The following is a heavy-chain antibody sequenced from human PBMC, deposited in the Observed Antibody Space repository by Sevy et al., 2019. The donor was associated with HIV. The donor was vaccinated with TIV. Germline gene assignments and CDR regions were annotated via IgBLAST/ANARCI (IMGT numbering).Heavy chain of an antibody. Sequence: GGSLRLSCAASGFTFSNAWMSWVRQAPGKGLEWVGRIKSETEGGAADYAAPVKGRFTILRDDSKNTLFLQMNSLKTEDTAIYCCAAYISTWYEGVSWGQGTLVTVSS. J-gene: IGHJ5*02. CDR2: IKSETEGGAA. CDR1: GFTFSNAW. CDR3: AAYISTWYEGVS. V-gene: IGHV3-15*01. D-gene: IGHD6-13*01.